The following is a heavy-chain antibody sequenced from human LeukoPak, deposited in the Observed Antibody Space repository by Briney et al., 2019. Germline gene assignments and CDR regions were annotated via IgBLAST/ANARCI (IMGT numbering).Heavy chain of an antibody. CDR2: ISYSGGST. CDR1: GFTFSSYG. J-gene: IGHJ4*02. CDR3: AKRISSGWSYYFDY. Sequence: PGGSLRLSCAASGFTFSSYGMSWVRQAPGEGLEWVSAISYSGGSTYYADSVKGRFTISRDNSKNTLYLQMNRLRAEDTAVYYCAKRISSGWSYYFDYWGQGTLVTGSS. V-gene: IGHV3-23*01. D-gene: IGHD6-19*01.